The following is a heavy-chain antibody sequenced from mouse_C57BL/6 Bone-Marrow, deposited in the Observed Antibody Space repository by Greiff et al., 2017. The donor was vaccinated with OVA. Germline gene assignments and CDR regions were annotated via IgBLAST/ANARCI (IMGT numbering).Heavy chain of an antibody. CDR3: AMIYYCNCSGFAMDY. J-gene: IGHJ4*01. CDR2: FDPSDSFT. Sequence: QVQLQQPGAELVMPGASVKLSCKASGYTFTSYWLHWVKQRPGQGLEWIGEFDPSDSFTNYNPKFKGKSTLTVDKYSRQAYMQLSIRTSEHSAIYDCAMIYYCNCSGFAMDYWGQGTSVTVSS. V-gene: IGHV1-69*01. D-gene: IGHD2-1*01. CDR1: GYTFTSYW.